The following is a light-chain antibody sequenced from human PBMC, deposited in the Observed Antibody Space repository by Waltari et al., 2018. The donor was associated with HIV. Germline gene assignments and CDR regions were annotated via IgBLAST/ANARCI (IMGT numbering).Light chain of an antibody. J-gene: IGLJ3*02. CDR1: ALPKRH. CDR3: QSADSSGTHWV. Sequence: SYELTQPPSVSVSPGQTARITSSGDALPKRHAYWYCQKPGQAPVLVIYKDNERPSGIPERFSGSSSGTTVTLTISGVQAEDEADYYCQSADSSGTHWVFGGGTKLTVL. CDR2: KDN. V-gene: IGLV3-25*03.